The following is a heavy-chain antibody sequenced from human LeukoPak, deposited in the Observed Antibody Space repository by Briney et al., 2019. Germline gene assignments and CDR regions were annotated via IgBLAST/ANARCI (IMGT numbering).Heavy chain of an antibody. D-gene: IGHD2-15*01. J-gene: IGHJ3*02. CDR3: ARGHLPVVDGDSLSDAFDI. V-gene: IGHV3-13*01. CDR1: GFTFSSYD. Sequence: GGSLRLSCAASGFTFSSYDMHWVRQAAGKGLEWVSGIGTTGDTYYPGSVKGRFSISRENAKNSLYLQINSLRVVDTAVYYCARGHLPVVDGDSLSDAFDIWGQGTMVTVSS. CDR2: IGTTGDT.